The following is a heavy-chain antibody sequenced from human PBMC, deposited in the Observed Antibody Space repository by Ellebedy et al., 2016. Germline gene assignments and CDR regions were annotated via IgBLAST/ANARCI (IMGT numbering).Heavy chain of an antibody. V-gene: IGHV1-2*04. J-gene: IGHJ6*03. D-gene: IGHD3-3*01. Sequence: ASVKVSXXASGYTFTGYYMHWVRQAPGQGLEWMGWINPNSGGTNYAQKFQGWVTMTRDTSISTAYMELSRLRSDDTAVYYCAREKTDYDFWSGYLDYYYYYMDVWGKGTTVTVSS. CDR2: INPNSGGT. CDR1: GYTFTGYY. CDR3: AREKTDYDFWSGYLDYYYYYMDV.